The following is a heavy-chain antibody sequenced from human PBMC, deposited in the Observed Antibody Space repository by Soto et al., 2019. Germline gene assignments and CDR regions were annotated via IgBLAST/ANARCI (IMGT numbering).Heavy chain of an antibody. D-gene: IGHD5-18*01. CDR2: IKQDGSEK. J-gene: IGHJ4*02. V-gene: IGHV3-7*01. CDR3: ARDSETAIVTYDY. Sequence: GSLKHTSAASGFRYNSYCMSWVRQAPGKGLEWVANIKQDGSEKYYVDSVKDRFTISRDNAKNSLYLQMNSLRAEDTAVYYCARDSETAIVTYDYWGQGTLVTVS. CDR1: GFRYNSYC.